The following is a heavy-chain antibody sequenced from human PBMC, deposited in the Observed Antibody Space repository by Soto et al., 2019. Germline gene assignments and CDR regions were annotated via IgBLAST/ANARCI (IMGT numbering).Heavy chain of an antibody. Sequence: ASVKVSCKASGYTFTSYGISWVRQAPGQGLEWMGWINAGNGNTKYSQKFQGRVTITRDTSASTAYMELSSLRSEDTAVYYCARGDSPPYYYYYMDVWGKGTTVTVSS. V-gene: IGHV1-3*01. CDR3: ARGDSPPYYYYYMDV. CDR2: INAGNGNT. CDR1: GYTFTSYG. J-gene: IGHJ6*03. D-gene: IGHD2-21*02.